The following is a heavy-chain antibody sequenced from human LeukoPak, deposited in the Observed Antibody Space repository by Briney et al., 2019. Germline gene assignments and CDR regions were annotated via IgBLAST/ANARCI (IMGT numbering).Heavy chain of an antibody. D-gene: IGHD6-6*01. V-gene: IGHV3-7*01. CDR1: GFTFSSYW. CDR2: IKGDGSEK. J-gene: IGHJ3*02. CDR3: ARRAARRNDAFDI. Sequence: GGSLRLSCAASGFTFSSYWMTWVRQAPGKGLEWVANIKGDGSEKYYVDSVKGRFTISRDSAKNSLFLQMNSLRAEDTAVYYCARRAARRNDAFDIWGQGTMVTVSS.